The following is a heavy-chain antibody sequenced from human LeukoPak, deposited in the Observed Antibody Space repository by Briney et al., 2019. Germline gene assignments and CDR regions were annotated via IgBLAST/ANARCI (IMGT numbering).Heavy chain of an antibody. CDR3: AKSFLGDSSGYYSYYFDY. D-gene: IGHD3-22*01. Sequence: GGSLRLSCAASGFTFSSYAMSWVRQAPGKGLEWVSAISGSGGSTYYADSVKGRFTISRDNSKNTLYLRMNSLRAEDTAVYYCAKSFLGDSSGYYSYYFDYWGQGTLVTVSS. CDR1: GFTFSSYA. V-gene: IGHV3-23*01. J-gene: IGHJ4*02. CDR2: ISGSGGST.